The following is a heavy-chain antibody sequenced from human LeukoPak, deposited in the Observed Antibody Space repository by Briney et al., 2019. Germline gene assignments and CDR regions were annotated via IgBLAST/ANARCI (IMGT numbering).Heavy chain of an antibody. V-gene: IGHV1-46*01. CDR3: ARDNSVGDIAWWFDP. CDR1: GYTFSTYY. CDR2: INPSGSST. J-gene: IGHJ5*02. D-gene: IGHD3-16*02. Sequence: AASVKVSCKASGYTFSTYYVHWVRQAPGQGLEWMGLINPSGSSTLYAQKFQGRVTMTRDMSTTTDYMELSSLRSEDTAVYYCARDNSVGDIAWWFDPWGQGTLVTVSS.